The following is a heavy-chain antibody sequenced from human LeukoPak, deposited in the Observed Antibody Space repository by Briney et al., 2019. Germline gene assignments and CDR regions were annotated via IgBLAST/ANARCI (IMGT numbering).Heavy chain of an antibody. J-gene: IGHJ4*02. V-gene: IGHV3-30*18. CDR3: AKVESSGWYSIDY. Sequence: GGSLRLSCAASGFTFSSYDMHWVRQAPAKGLEWVAVISYDGSNKYYADSVKGRFTISRDNSKNTLYLQMNSLRAEDTAVYYCAKVESSGWYSIDYWGQGTLVTVSS. CDR2: ISYDGSNK. D-gene: IGHD6-19*01. CDR1: GFTFSSYD.